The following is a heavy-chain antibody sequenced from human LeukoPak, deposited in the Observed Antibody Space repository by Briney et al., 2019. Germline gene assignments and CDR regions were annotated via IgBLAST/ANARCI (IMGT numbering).Heavy chain of an antibody. CDR2: IWYDGSQE. D-gene: IGHD6-6*01. Sequence: SGGSLRLSCAASGFTFSNHGMHWVRQAPGKGLEWVANIWYDGSQEYYADTVMGRFTISRDISKNTLYLQMNSLRAEDTAVYYCARDLAAARLDFRGQGTLVTVSS. V-gene: IGHV3-33*01. CDR1: GFTFSNHG. J-gene: IGHJ4*02. CDR3: ARDLAAARLDF.